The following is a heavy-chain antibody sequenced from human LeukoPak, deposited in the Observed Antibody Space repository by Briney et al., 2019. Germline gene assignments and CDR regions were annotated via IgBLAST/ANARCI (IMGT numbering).Heavy chain of an antibody. CDR1: GGSISSYY. V-gene: IGHV4-59*12. CDR2: IYYSGST. J-gene: IGHJ4*02. Sequence: SETLSLTCTVSGGSISSYYWSWIRQPPGKGLEWIGYIYYSGSTNYNPSLKSRVTISVDTSKNQFSLKLSSVTAADTAVYYCARGDGSGSRYFDYWGQGTLVTVSS. CDR3: ARGDGSGSRYFDY. D-gene: IGHD3-10*01.